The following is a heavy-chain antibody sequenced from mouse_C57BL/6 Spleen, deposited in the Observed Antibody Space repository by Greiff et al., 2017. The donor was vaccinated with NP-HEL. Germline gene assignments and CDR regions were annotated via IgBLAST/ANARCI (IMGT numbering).Heavy chain of an antibody. CDR2: INPYNGDT. Sequence: EVKLVESGPELVKPGDSVKISCKASGYSFTGYFMNWVMQSHGKSLEWIGRINPYNGDTFYNQKFKGKATLTVDKSSSTAHMELRSLTSEDSAVYYCARSLREAMDYWGQGTSVTVSS. CDR1: GYSFTGYF. CDR3: ARSLREAMDY. V-gene: IGHV1-20*01. D-gene: IGHD1-1*01. J-gene: IGHJ4*01.